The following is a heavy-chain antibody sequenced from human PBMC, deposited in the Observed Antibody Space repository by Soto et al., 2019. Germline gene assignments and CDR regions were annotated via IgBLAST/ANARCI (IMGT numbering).Heavy chain of an antibody. J-gene: IGHJ4*02. CDR1: GGSVSSGSYY. Sequence: PSETLSLTCTVSGGSVSSGSYYWSWIRQPPGKGLEWIGYIYYSGSTNYNPSLKSRVTISVDTSKNQFSLKLSSVTAADTAVYYCARVSYYYDSSGYLFDYWGQGTLVTVPQ. CDR3: ARVSYYYDSSGYLFDY. V-gene: IGHV4-61*01. D-gene: IGHD3-22*01. CDR2: IYYSGST.